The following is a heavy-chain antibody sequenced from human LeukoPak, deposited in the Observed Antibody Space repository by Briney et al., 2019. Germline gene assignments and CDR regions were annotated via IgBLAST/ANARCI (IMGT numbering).Heavy chain of an antibody. J-gene: IGHJ5*02. D-gene: IGHD3-10*01. CDR2: INHSGST. Sequence: NSSETLSLTGAGYGGSFSGYYWSWLRQPPGKGLEWIGEINHSGSTNYNPSLKSRVTISVDTSKNQFSLKLSPVTAADTAVYYCARGGGRVRGVSRNWFDPWGQGTLVTVSS. CDR1: GGSFSGYY. V-gene: IGHV4-34*01. CDR3: ARGGGRVRGVSRNWFDP.